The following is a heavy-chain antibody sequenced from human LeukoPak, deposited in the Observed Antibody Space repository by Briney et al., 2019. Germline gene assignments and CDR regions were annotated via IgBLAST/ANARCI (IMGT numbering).Heavy chain of an antibody. Sequence: PGGSLRLSCAASGFTFSDYYMSWIRQAPGKGLEWVSYISSSGSTIYYADSVKGRFTISRDNAKNSLYLQMNSLRAEDTAVYYCASSPVVPAAMGPYGMDVWGQGTTVTVSS. CDR2: ISSSGSTI. CDR3: ASSPVVPAAMGPYGMDV. V-gene: IGHV3-11*01. D-gene: IGHD2-2*01. J-gene: IGHJ6*02. CDR1: GFTFSDYY.